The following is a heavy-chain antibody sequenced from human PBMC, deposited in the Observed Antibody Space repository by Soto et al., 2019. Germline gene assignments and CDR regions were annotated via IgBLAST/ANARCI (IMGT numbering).Heavy chain of an antibody. CDR2: IIPIFGTA. D-gene: IGHD3-3*02. V-gene: IGHV1-69*06. Sequence: GASVKVSCKASGGTFSSYAISWVRQAPGQGLEWMGGIIPIFGTANYAQKFQGRVTITADKSTSTAYMELSSLKSEDTAMYYCARDTETLGPRANDALDIWGQGTMVTVS. CDR1: GGTFSSYA. J-gene: IGHJ3*02. CDR3: ARDTETLGPRANDALDI.